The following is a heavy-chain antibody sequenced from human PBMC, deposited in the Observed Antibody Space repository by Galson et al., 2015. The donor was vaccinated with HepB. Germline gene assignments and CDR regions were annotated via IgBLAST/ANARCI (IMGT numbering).Heavy chain of an antibody. Sequence: CAISGDSVSSNSAAWNWIRQSPSRGLEWLGRTYYRSKWYNDYAVSVKSRITINPDTSKNQFSLQLNSVTPEDTAVYYCARDLLAAAGTGQDAFDIWGQGTMVTVSS. D-gene: IGHD6-13*01. V-gene: IGHV6-1*01. J-gene: IGHJ3*02. CDR1: GDSVSSNSAA. CDR2: TYYRSKWYN. CDR3: ARDLLAAAGTGQDAFDI.